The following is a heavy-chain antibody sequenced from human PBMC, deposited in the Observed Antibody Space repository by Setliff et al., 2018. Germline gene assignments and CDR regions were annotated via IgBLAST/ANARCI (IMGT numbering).Heavy chain of an antibody. CDR1: GYTFTSYA. D-gene: IGHD6-6*01. CDR3: ARDGIAARPGADY. J-gene: IGHJ4*02. Sequence: GASVKVSCKASGYTFTSYAMHWVRQAPGQRLEWMGWINAGNGNTKYSQKFQGRVTITRDTSASTAYMELSSLRSEDTAVYYCARDGIAARPGADYWGQGTLVTVCS. CDR2: INAGNGNT. V-gene: IGHV1-3*01.